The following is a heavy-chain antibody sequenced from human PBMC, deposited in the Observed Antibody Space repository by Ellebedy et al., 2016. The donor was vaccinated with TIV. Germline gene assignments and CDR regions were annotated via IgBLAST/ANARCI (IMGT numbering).Heavy chain of an antibody. D-gene: IGHD1-1*01. V-gene: IGHV3-23*01. Sequence: GESLKISCAASGFSFSSYAMSWVRQAPGKGLEWVSGIVGSGGSRYADSVKSRFTISRDNSKSTLDLQMSSLRAEDTAVYYCTSPAVGHTTGCCRYYFDYWGLGTVVAVSS. CDR2: IVGSGGSR. CDR1: GFSFSSYA. J-gene: IGHJ4*02. CDR3: TSPAVGHTTGCCRYYFDY.